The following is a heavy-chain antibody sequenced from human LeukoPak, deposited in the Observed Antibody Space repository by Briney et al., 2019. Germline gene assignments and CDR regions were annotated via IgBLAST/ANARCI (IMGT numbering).Heavy chain of an antibody. CDR1: GYTFTSYA. D-gene: IGHD3-22*01. V-gene: IGHV1-3*01. CDR3: ASVTLQYYYDSSGLGD. J-gene: IGHJ4*02. Sequence: ASVKVSCKASGYTFTSYAMHWVRQAPGQRLEWMGWINAGNGNTKYSQKFQGRVTITRDTSASTAYMELSSLRSEDTAVYYCASVTLQYYYDSSGLGDWGQGTLVTVSS. CDR2: INAGNGNT.